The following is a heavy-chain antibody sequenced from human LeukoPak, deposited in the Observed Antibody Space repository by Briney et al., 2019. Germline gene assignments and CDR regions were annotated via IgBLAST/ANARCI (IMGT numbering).Heavy chain of an antibody. D-gene: IGHD4-17*01. CDR1: GFTFSSYA. V-gene: IGHV3-20*04. CDR2: INWNGGRT. CDR3: ARDYDYGDYPGY. Sequence: WAGGSLRLSCAASGFTFSSYAMSWVRQAPGKGLEWVSGINWNGGRTGYADSVKGRFTISRDNAKNSLYLQMNSLRAEDTALYYCARDYDYGDYPGYWGQGTLVTVSS. J-gene: IGHJ4*02.